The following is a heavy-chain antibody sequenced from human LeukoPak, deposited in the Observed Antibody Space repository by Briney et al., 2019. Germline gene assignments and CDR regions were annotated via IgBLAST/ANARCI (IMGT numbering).Heavy chain of an antibody. CDR3: AKNGDRGAYCSGGTCYPYYYYCMDV. CDR1: GITFSSYG. J-gene: IGHJ6*03. D-gene: IGHD2-15*01. CDR2: ISTTGGTT. Sequence: GGSLRLSCAASGITFSSYGMSWVRQAPGKGLEWVSAISTTGGTTYYADSVKGRFTISRDNSKNTLYLQMNSLRAEDTAIYYCAKNGDRGAYCSGGTCYPYYYYCMDVWGKGTTVTISS. V-gene: IGHV3-23*01.